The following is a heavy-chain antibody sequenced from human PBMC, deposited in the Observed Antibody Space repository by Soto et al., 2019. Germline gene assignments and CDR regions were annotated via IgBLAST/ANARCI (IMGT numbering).Heavy chain of an antibody. D-gene: IGHD6-19*01. V-gene: IGHV3-23*01. CDR2: ISGSANNA. Sequence: PGGSLRLSCAASGFTFSSYAMSWVRRAPGKGLEWISAISGSANNAYYADSVRGRFAVSRDNSKNTVYLQMNSLRAEDTAVYYCVNTEGGGWDISAWGQGILVTISS. CDR3: VNTEGGGWDISA. CDR1: GFTFSSYA. J-gene: IGHJ5*02.